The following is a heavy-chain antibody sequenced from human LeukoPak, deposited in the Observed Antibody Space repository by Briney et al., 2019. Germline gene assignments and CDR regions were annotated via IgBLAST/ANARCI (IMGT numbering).Heavy chain of an antibody. D-gene: IGHD3-10*01. CDR1: GYTFTGYY. V-gene: IGHV1-2*02. CDR3: ARPGVLWFGGDWYFDL. Sequence: GASVTVSCKASGYTFTGYYMHWVRQAPGQGLEWMGWINPNSGGTNYAQKFQGRVTMTRDTSISTAYMELSRLRSDDTAVYYCARPGVLWFGGDWYFDLWGRGTLVTVSS. J-gene: IGHJ2*01. CDR2: INPNSGGT.